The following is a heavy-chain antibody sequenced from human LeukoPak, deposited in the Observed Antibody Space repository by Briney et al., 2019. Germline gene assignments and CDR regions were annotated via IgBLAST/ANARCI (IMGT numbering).Heavy chain of an antibody. J-gene: IGHJ4*02. V-gene: IGHV3-48*01. CDR1: GFTFSSCS. Sequence: GGSLRLSCAASGFTFSSCSMNWVRQAPGKGLEWVSYISSSSSTIYYADSVKGRFTISRDNAKNSLYLQMNSLRAEDTAVYYCAREPYSYGFDYWGQGTLVTVSS. D-gene: IGHD5-18*01. CDR3: AREPYSYGFDY. CDR2: ISSSSSTI.